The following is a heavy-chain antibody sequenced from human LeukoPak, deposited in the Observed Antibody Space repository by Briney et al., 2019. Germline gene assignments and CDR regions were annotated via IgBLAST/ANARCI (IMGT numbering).Heavy chain of an antibody. Sequence: SGTLSLTCAVSGGSISTYNWWSWVRQPPGKGLEWIGEIFYSGSINYNPSLKSRVALSLDKSKNQFSLQLSSVTAADTAMYYCAKTHSHFPPYFDYWGQGTLVIVSS. CDR1: GGSISTYNW. CDR2: IFYSGSI. J-gene: IGHJ4*02. V-gene: IGHV4-4*02. CDR3: AKTHSHFPPYFDY. D-gene: IGHD4-11*01.